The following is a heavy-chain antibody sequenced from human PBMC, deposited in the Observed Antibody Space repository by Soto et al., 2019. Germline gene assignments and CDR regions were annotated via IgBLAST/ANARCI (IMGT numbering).Heavy chain of an antibody. D-gene: IGHD2-15*01. CDR1: GGTFSSYA. CDR3: AREYCSGGSCYFFFDY. CDR2: IIPIFGTA. Sequence: QVQLVQSGAEVKKPGSSVKVSCKASGGTFSSYAISWVRQAPGQGRAWMGGIIPIFGTANYAQKFQGRVTITADESTSTAYMELSSLRSEDTAVYYCAREYCSGGSCYFFFDYWGQGTLVTVSS. J-gene: IGHJ4*02. V-gene: IGHV1-69*01.